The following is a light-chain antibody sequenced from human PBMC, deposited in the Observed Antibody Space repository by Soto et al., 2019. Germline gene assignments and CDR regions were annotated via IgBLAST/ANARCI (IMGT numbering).Light chain of an antibody. CDR2: WAS. CDR3: HQYYTTPLT. V-gene: IGKV4-1*01. Sequence: DILLTQSPGSLTVSLGERATINCKTSQSVLYINNKNYLGWFQQKPGQPPKLLVSWASTRESGVPDRFSGSGSGTDFTLTISSLQAEDVALYYCHQYYTTPLTFGQGTKLQIK. CDR1: QSVLYINNKNY. J-gene: IGKJ2*01.